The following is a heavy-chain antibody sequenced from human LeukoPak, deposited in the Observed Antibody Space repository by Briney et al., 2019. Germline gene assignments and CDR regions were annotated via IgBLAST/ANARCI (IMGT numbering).Heavy chain of an antibody. Sequence: GESLKISCKGSGYIFTTYWIGWVRQMPGKGREWMGIIYPGDSDTRYSPSFQGQVTISADKSISTAYLQWSSLKASDTAMYYCAREAYGGYGGFDHWGQGTLVTVSS. D-gene: IGHD4-17*01. J-gene: IGHJ4*02. CDR3: AREAYGGYGGFDH. CDR1: GYIFTTYW. CDR2: IYPGDSDT. V-gene: IGHV5-51*01.